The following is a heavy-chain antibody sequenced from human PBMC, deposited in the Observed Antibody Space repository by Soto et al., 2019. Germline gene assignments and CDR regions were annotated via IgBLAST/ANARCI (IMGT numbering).Heavy chain of an antibody. J-gene: IGHJ4*02. CDR3: ARDPWVGDIGDY. D-gene: IGHD4-17*01. CDR2: IYSGGNT. Sequence: DVQLVESGGGLVLRGESLRLSCAASGFTVGSAYMRWVRQAPGKGLEWVAGIYSGGNTYYADSVKGRFTISRDTSKNRLYLQMNSLRAEGAAIYCCARDPWVGDIGDYWGQGTLVTVSS. CDR1: GFTVGSAY. V-gene: IGHV3-66*01.